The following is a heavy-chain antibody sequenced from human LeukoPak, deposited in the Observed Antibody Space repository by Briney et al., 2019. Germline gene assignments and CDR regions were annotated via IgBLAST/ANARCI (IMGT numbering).Heavy chain of an antibody. J-gene: IGHJ5*02. CDR2: INTDGRIT. D-gene: IGHD3-10*01. CDR3: ASTGSFITMVRGVAYNWFDP. V-gene: IGHV3-64*02. CDR1: GFSFRNYA. Sequence: GGSLRLSCVASGFSFRNYAIHWVRQAPGKGLEYVSVINTDGRITYYADSVKGRFTISRDNSKNTAYLQMGSLRGEDMAVYYCASTGSFITMVRGVAYNWFDPWGQGTLVTVSS.